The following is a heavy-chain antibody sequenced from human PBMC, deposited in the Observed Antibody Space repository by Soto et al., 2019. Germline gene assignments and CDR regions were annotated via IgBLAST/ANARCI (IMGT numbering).Heavy chain of an antibody. CDR2: INHSGST. Sequence: QVQLQQWGAGLLKPSETLSLTCAVYGGSFSGYYWSWIRQPPGKGLEWIGEINHSGSTNYNPSLKSRVTISVDTSKNHFSLKLSSVTAADTAVYYCARGIAARRSRFDPWGQGTLVTVSS. CDR1: GGSFSGYY. J-gene: IGHJ5*02. D-gene: IGHD6-6*01. V-gene: IGHV4-34*01. CDR3: ARGIAARRSRFDP.